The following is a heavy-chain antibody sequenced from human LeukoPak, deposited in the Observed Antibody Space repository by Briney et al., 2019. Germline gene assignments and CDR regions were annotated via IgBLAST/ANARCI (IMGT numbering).Heavy chain of an antibody. J-gene: IGHJ4*02. CDR3: ARDSPRRYDYGVYFDY. V-gene: IGHV3-21*01. D-gene: IGHD4-17*01. CDR2: ISSSSSYI. CDR1: GFTFSSYS. Sequence: GRSLRLSCAASGFTFSSYSMNWGRQAPGKGLEWVSSISSSSSYIYYADSVKGRFTISRDNAKNSLYLQMDSLRAEDTAVYYCARDSPRRYDYGVYFDYWGQGTLVTVSS.